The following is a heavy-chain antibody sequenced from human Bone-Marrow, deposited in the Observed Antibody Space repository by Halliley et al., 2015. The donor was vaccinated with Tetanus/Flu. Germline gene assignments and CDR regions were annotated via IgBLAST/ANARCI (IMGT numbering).Heavy chain of an antibody. J-gene: IGHJ4*02. D-gene: IGHD7-27*01. CDR2: IRGGGREP. Sequence: VSLIRGGGREPYYVDSGKGRFTISRDNTKNSLYLQMSGLGTEDTAFYYCARGPSNWGQRGRQDYWGQGTLVTVSS. CDR3: ARGPSNWGQRGRQDY. V-gene: IGHV3-43*02.